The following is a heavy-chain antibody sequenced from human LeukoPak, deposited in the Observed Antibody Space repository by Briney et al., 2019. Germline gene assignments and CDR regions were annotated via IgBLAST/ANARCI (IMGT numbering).Heavy chain of an antibody. CDR2: IYPDDSDT. J-gene: IGHJ6*02. V-gene: IGHV5-51*01. D-gene: IGHD1-7*01. CDR3: ARHTGGIIGGWNWGMDV. Sequence: GESLKISCKGSGYSFTSYWIGWVRQMPGKGLEWMGIIYPDDSDTRYSPSFQGQVTISADKSISTAYLQWSSLKASDTAMYYCARHTGGIIGGWNWGMDVWGQGTTVTVSS. CDR1: GYSFTSYW.